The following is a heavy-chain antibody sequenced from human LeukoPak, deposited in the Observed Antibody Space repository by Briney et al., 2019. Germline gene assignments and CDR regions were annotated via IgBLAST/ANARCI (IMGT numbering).Heavy chain of an antibody. CDR1: GGSISSSSYY. D-gene: IGHD6-6*01. CDR3: ARHRYSSSSVEYFQH. CDR2: IYYSGST. V-gene: IGHV4-39*01. Sequence: SETLSLTCTVSGGSISSSSYYWGWIRQPPGKGLEWIGSIYYSGSTYYNPSLKSRVTISVDTSKNQFSLKLSSVTAADTAVYYCARHRYSSSSVEYFQHWGQGTLVTVSS. J-gene: IGHJ1*01.